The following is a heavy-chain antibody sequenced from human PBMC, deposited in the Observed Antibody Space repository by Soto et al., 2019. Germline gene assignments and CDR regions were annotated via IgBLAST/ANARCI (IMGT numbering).Heavy chain of an antibody. J-gene: IGHJ5*02. CDR2: MNPNSGNG. CDR1: GYAFSNND. CDR3: ARMATSGTLNWFDP. V-gene: IGHV1-8*01. Sequence: ASVKVSCTASGYAFSNNDISWVRQSTGQGLEWMGWMNPNSGNGGYAQKFQGRVTMTRDTSTSTAYMELSSLASDDTAIYYCARMATSGTLNWFDPWGQGTLVTVSS.